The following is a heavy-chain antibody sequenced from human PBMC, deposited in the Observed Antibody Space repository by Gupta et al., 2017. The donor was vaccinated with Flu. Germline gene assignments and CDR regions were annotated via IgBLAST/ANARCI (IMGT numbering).Heavy chain of an antibody. CDR2: VNTDTGDT. Sequence: QDQPVQPGGEVKEPGASVPVSCKASGYRFINNGITWVRQAPGQGREWMGWVNTDTGDTKYARKVQGRVTMTTDTSTGTAYMELRSLRSDDTAVYYCASGEKAEQWLPNYYYYFRMDVWGQGTTVTVSS. CDR1: GYRFINNG. D-gene: IGHD6-19*01. J-gene: IGHJ6*02. V-gene: IGHV1-18*01. CDR3: ASGEKAEQWLPNYYYYFRMDV.